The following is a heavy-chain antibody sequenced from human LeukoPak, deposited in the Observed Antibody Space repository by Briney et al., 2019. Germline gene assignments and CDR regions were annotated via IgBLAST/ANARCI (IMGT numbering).Heavy chain of an antibody. J-gene: IGHJ4*02. CDR2: INHSGST. D-gene: IGHD3-16*01. CDR3: ARQTITFGGVVLFDY. Sequence: PSETLSLTCAVYGGSFSGYYWSWIRQPPGKGLEWIGEINHSGSTNYNPSLKSRVTISVDTSKNQFSLKLSSVTAADTAVYYCARQTITFGGVVLFDYWGQGTLVTVSS. CDR1: GGSFSGYY. V-gene: IGHV4-34*01.